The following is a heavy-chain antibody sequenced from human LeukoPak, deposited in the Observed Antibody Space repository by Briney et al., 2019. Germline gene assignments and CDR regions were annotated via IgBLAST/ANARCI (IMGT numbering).Heavy chain of an antibody. CDR1: GFTFSSYA. J-gene: IGHJ4*02. Sequence: PGASLRLSCAASGFTFSSYAMSWVRQAPGKGLEWVSAISGSGGSTYYAASVKGRFTISRDNSKNTLYLQMNSLRAEDTAVYYCAKSPGPYGDYVAFDYWGQGTLVTVSS. CDR3: AKSPGPYGDYVAFDY. V-gene: IGHV3-23*01. CDR2: ISGSGGST. D-gene: IGHD4-17*01.